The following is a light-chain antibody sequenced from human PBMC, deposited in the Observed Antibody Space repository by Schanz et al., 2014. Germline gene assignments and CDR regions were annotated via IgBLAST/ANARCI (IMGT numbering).Light chain of an antibody. CDR2: DAS. Sequence: EIVMTQSPATLSVSPGERATLSCRASQSVSSNLAWYQQKPGQAPRLLIYDASNRATGIPARFSGSGSGTDFTLTISSLEPEDFAVYYCQQYGSSFWTFGQGTKVEIK. CDR3: QQYGSSFWT. CDR1: QSVSSN. V-gene: IGKV3D-15*01. J-gene: IGKJ1*01.